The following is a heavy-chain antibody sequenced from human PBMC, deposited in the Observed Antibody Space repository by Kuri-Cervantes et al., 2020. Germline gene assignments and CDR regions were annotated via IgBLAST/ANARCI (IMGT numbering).Heavy chain of an antibody. V-gene: IGHV4-59*12. CDR3: ARWCQPSVHSYPQYYFHIDV. CDR2: FYHSGNT. D-gene: IGHD5/OR15-5a*01. Sequence: SETLSLSCTVSGGSISVSYWNWVRQPPGKGLEWIGFFYHSGNTIYIPSLKSRVTMSVETSTNQFSLKMTSVTAADPAIYYCARWCQPSVHSYPQYYFHIDVWGEGTTVTVSS. J-gene: IGHJ6*03. CDR1: GGSISVSY.